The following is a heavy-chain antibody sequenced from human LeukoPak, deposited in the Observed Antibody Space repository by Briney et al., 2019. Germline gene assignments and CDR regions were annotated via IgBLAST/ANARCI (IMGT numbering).Heavy chain of an antibody. CDR3: ASALGDIVATIFDY. D-gene: IGHD5-12*01. CDR2: ISYDGSNK. V-gene: IGHV3-30-3*01. J-gene: IGHJ4*02. Sequence: GRSLRLSCAASGFTFSSYAMHWVRQAPGKGLEWVAVISYDGSNKYYADSVKGRFTISRDNSKNTLYLQMNSLRAGDTAVYYCASALGDIVATIFDYWGQGTLVAVSS. CDR1: GFTFSSYA.